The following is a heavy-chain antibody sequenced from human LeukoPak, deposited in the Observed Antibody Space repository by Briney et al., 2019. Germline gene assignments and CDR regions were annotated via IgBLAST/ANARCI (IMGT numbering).Heavy chain of an antibody. V-gene: IGHV4-59*12. J-gene: IGHJ4*02. D-gene: IGHD6-13*01. CDR3: ASSGIAAAGFDY. Sequence: SETLSLTCTVSGDSISNAYWSWIRQPPGKALEWIGYIYYSGIIKYNPSLKSRATISVDTSQNQFSLKLSSVTAADTAVYYCASSGIAAAGFDYWGQGTLVTVSS. CDR2: IYYSGII. CDR1: GDSISNAY.